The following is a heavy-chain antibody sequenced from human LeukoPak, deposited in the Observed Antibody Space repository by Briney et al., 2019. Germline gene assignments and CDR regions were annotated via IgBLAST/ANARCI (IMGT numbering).Heavy chain of an antibody. V-gene: IGHV1-18*01. CDR2: ISAYNGNT. CDR1: GYTFTSYG. D-gene: IGHD2-15*01. Sequence: ASVKVSCKASGYTFTSYGISWVRQAPGQGLEWMGWISAYNGNTNYAQKLQGRVTMTTDTSTSTAYMELRSLRSDDTAVYYCARDIVVVVAIPTYYFDYWGQGTLVTASS. CDR3: ARDIVVVVAIPTYYFDY. J-gene: IGHJ4*02.